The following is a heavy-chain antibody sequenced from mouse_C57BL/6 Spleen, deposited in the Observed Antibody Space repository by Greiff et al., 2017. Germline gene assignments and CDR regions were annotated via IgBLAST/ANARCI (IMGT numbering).Heavy chain of an antibody. J-gene: IGHJ4*01. D-gene: IGHD1-1*01. V-gene: IGHV5-17*01. CDR1: GFTFSDYG. CDR2: ISSGSSTI. Sequence: EVQRVESGGGLVKPGGSLKLSCAASGFTFSDYGMHWVRQAPEKGLEWVAYISSGSSTINYADTVKGRFTISRDNAKNTLVLQMTSLRSADTAMYYCAETTVVSSYAMDYWGQGTSVTVSS. CDR3: AETTVVSSYAMDY.